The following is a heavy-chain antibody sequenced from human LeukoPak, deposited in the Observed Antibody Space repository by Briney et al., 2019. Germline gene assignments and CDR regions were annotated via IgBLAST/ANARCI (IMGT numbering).Heavy chain of an antibody. CDR2: TRNKANSYTT. Sequence: QPGGSLRLSCAASGFTFRDHYMDWVRQAPGKGLEWVGRTRNKANSYTTEYAASVKGRFTVSRDDSKNSLYLQMNSLKTEDTAVYFCASSRYCSGGTCYSDYFAYWGQGTLVTVSS. CDR3: ASSRYCSGGTCYSDYFAY. J-gene: IGHJ4*02. D-gene: IGHD2-15*01. V-gene: IGHV3-72*01. CDR1: GFTFRDHY.